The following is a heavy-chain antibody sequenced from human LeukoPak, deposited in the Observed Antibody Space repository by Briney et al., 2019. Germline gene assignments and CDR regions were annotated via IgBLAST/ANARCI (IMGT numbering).Heavy chain of an antibody. CDR1: GDSFSYFY. CDR3: ARTYSSSPQTFDY. J-gene: IGHJ4*02. D-gene: IGHD6-13*01. V-gene: IGHV4-38-2*02. Sequence: SETLSLTCTVSGDSFSYFYWSWIRQPPGKGLEWIGSIYHSGSTYYNPSLKSRVTISVDTSKNQFSLKLSSVTAADTAVYYCARTYSSSPQTFDYWGQGTLVTVSS. CDR2: IYHSGST.